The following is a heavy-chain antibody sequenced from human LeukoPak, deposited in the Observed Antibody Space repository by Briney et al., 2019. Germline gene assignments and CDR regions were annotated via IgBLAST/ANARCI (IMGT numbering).Heavy chain of an antibody. CDR2: IYYSGSP. J-gene: IGHJ3*02. CDR3: ARVMITFGGANDQDDAFDI. V-gene: IGHV4-59*12. D-gene: IGHD3-16*01. Sequence: PSETLSLTCTVSGGSISSSYWSWIRQPPGKGLEWIGYIYYSGSPNYNPSLKSRVTISVDTSKNQFSLKLSSVTAADTAVYYCARVMITFGGANDQDDAFDIWGQGTMVTVSS. CDR1: GGSISSSY.